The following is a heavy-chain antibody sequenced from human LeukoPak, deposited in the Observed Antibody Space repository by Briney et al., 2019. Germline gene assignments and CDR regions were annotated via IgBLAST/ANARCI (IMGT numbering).Heavy chain of an antibody. V-gene: IGHV4-61*02. D-gene: IGHD2-2*01. CDR1: GGSISSGSYY. CDR3: ARDIVAVPDANYYYYYGMDV. Sequence: SQTLSLTCTVSGGSISSGSYYWSWIRQPAGKGLEWIGRIYTSGSTNYNPSLKSRVTISVDTSKNQFSLKLSSVTAADTAVYYCARDIVAVPDANYYYYYGMDVWGQGTTVTVSS. J-gene: IGHJ6*02. CDR2: IYTSGST.